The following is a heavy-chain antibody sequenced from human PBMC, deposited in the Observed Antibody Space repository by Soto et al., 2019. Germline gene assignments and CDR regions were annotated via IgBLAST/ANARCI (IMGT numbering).Heavy chain of an antibody. V-gene: IGHV1-69*12. CDR1: GGTFSSYA. CDR2: IIPIFGTA. Sequence: QVQLVQSGAEVKKPGSSEKVSCKASGGTFSSYAISWVQQAPGQGLEWMGGIIPIFGTANYAQKFQGRVTITADESTSTAYMELSSLRSEDTAVYYCARAGYSSGLTTRFDPWGQGTLVTVSS. J-gene: IGHJ5*02. D-gene: IGHD6-19*01. CDR3: ARAGYSSGLTTRFDP.